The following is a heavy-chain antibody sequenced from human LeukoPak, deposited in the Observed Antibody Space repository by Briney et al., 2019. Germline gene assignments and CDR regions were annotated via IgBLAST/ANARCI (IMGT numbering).Heavy chain of an antibody. J-gene: IGHJ4*02. CDR3: ARALGYCSSTSCLYDY. D-gene: IGHD2-2*01. CDR1: GYTFTSYG. Sequence: ASVKVSCKASGYTFTSYGISWVRQAPGQGLEWMGWISAYNGNINYAQKLQGRVTMTTDTSTSTAYMELRSLRSDDTAVYYCARALGYCSSTSCLYDYWGQGTLVTVSS. CDR2: ISAYNGNI. V-gene: IGHV1-18*04.